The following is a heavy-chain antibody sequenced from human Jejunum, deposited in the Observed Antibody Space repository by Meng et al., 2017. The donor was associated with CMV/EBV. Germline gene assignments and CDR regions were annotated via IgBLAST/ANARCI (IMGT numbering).Heavy chain of an antibody. Sequence: SGFTFSSDAMRWVRQAPGKGLEWVSAISGSGGSTYYADSVKGRFTISRDNSKNTLYLQMNSLRAEDTAVYYCAKLGIAAAGTVDYWGQGTLVTVSS. CDR2: ISGSGGST. V-gene: IGHV3-23*01. CDR1: GFTFSSDA. CDR3: AKLGIAAAGTVDY. J-gene: IGHJ4*02. D-gene: IGHD6-13*01.